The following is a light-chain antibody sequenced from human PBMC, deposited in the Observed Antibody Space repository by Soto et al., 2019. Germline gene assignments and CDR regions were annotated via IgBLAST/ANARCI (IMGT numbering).Light chain of an antibody. Sequence: QSALTQPASVSGSPGQSITISCTGTSNDVGGYNYVSWYQQHPGKAPKLMIYDVSNRPSGVSNRFFGSKSGNTASLTISGLQAEDEADYYCSSYTSSSTYVVFGGGTKVTVL. CDR2: DVS. V-gene: IGLV2-14*01. CDR1: SNDVGGYNY. J-gene: IGLJ2*01. CDR3: SSYTSSSTYVV.